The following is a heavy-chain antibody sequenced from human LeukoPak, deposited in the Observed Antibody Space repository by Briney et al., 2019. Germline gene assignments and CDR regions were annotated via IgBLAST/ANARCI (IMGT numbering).Heavy chain of an antibody. CDR3: ARTPYYYDSSGYYPDY. CDR1: SFGDYA. J-gene: IGHJ4*02. V-gene: IGHV4-31*02. Sequence: SFGDYAMSWIRQHPGKGLEWIGYIYYSGSTYYNPSLKSRVTISVDTSKNQFSLKLSSVTAADTAVYYCARTPYYYDSSGYYPDYWGQGTLVTVSS. D-gene: IGHD3-22*01. CDR2: IYYSGST.